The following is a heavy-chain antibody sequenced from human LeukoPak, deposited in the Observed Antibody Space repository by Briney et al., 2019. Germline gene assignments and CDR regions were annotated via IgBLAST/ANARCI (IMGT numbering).Heavy chain of an antibody. CDR2: INPNSGGT. CDR3: ARLSVDTAMVAAFDI. CDR1: GYTFTGYY. V-gene: IGHV1-2*06. Sequence: ASVKVSCKASGYTFTGYYMQWVRQAPGQGLEWMGRINPNSGGTNYAQKFQGRVTMTRDTSISTAYMELSRLRSDDTAVYYCARLSVDTAMVAAFDIWGQGTMVTVSS. D-gene: IGHD5-18*01. J-gene: IGHJ3*02.